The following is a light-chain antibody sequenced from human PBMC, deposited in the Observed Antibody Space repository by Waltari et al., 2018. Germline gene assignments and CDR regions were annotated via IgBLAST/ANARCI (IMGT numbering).Light chain of an antibody. CDR1: QSLLHSNGYNY. J-gene: IGKJ2*01. CDR2: LGS. CDR3: MQALQTPYT. V-gene: IGKV2-28*01. Sequence: DIVMTQSPLSLPVTPGEPASISCRSSQSLLHSNGYNYLDWYLQKQGQSPQLRIYLGSTRASGVPDRFSGSGSGTDFTLKISRVEAEDVGVYYCMQALQTPYTFGQGTKLEIK.